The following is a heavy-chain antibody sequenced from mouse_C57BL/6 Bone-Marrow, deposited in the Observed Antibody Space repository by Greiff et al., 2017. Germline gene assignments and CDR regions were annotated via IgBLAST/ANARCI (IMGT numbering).Heavy chain of an antibody. D-gene: IGHD1-1*01. J-gene: IGHJ4*01. Sequence: QVQLQQSGAELAKPGASVKLSCKASGYTFTSYWMHWVKQRPGQGLEWIGYINPSSGYTKYNQKFKDKATLTADNTSSPAYMQLSSLTYEDSAVYYCARGYGSFYYYAMDYWGQGTSVTVSS. V-gene: IGHV1-7*01. CDR1: GYTFTSYW. CDR3: ARGYGSFYYYAMDY. CDR2: INPSSGYT.